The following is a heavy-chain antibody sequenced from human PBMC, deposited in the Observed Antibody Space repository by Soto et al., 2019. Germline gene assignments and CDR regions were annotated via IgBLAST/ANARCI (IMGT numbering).Heavy chain of an antibody. V-gene: IGHV3-73*01. CDR2: IRSEANSYAT. J-gene: IGHJ3*02. Sequence: EGSLIHWRGASGLIPGPSSMLLFRHASGKTLEWVGRIRSEANSYATAYAAAEKGRFTISRDDSKNTAYLQMNSLKTENTAVHYCTSRGGAIVGASTYAFDIWVRWT. D-gene: IGHD1-26*01. CDR3: TSRGGAIVGASTYAFDI. CDR1: GLIPGPSS.